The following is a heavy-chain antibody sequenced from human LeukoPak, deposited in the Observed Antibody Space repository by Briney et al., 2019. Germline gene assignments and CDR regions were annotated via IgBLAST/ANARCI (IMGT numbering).Heavy chain of an antibody. Sequence: GASVKVSCKASGYTFINYGISWVRQAPGQGLEWMGWISTYNGHTKYAQKFQGRVTMTTDTSTNTVYMELRSLRSDDTAVYYCARDLFFHYYDSSGYMDVWGKGTTVTVSS. CDR3: ARDLFFHYYDSSGYMDV. CDR1: GYTFINYG. J-gene: IGHJ6*03. D-gene: IGHD3-22*01. CDR2: ISTYNGHT. V-gene: IGHV1-18*01.